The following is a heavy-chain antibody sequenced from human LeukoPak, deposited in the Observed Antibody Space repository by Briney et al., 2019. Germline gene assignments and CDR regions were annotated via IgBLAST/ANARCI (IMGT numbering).Heavy chain of an antibody. Sequence: SGTLSLTCTVSGGSISSYYWSWIRQPPGKGLEWIGYIYYSGSTNYNPSLKSRVTISVDTSKNQFSLKLSSVTAADTAVYYCAAHTIFGVVIPSWGQGTLVTVSS. J-gene: IGHJ5*02. V-gene: IGHV4-59*01. CDR3: AAHTIFGVVIPS. D-gene: IGHD3-3*01. CDR1: GGSISSYY. CDR2: IYYSGST.